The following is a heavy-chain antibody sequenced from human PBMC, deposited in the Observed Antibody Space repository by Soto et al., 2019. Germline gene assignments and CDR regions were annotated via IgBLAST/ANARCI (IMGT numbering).Heavy chain of an antibody. CDR3: ARGESFQLLAHY. CDR1: GYTFTSYA. V-gene: IGHV1-3*01. Sequence: QVQLVQSGAEVKKPGASVKVSCKASGYTFTSYAMHWVRQAPGQRIEWMGWINAGNGNTKYSQKFQGRVTITRDTSASTAYMELSSLRSEDTAVYYCARGESFQLLAHYWGQGTLVTVSS. CDR2: INAGNGNT. J-gene: IGHJ4*02. D-gene: IGHD3-3*01.